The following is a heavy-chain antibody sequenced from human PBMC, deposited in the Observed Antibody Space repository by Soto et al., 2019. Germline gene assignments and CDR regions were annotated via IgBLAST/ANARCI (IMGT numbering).Heavy chain of an antibody. CDR1: GYTLTSYY. Sequence: QVQLMQSGAEVKQPGASEKISCKASGYTLTSYYMHWVRQAPGQGLEWMGIINPSGGSTSYTQRFQGRVTMTRDTSTSTVYMELSSLRSEDTAVYYCASRLYSSGYYGFLDHWGQGTLVTVSS. CDR2: INPSGGST. V-gene: IGHV1-46*03. D-gene: IGHD3-22*01. CDR3: ASRLYSSGYYGFLDH. J-gene: IGHJ4*02.